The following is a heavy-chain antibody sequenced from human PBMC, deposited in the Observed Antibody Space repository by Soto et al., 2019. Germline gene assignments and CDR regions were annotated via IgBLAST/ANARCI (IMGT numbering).Heavy chain of an antibody. V-gene: IGHV1-18*01. D-gene: IGHD4-4*01. Sequence: ASVKVSCKASGYTFTSYGISWVRQAPGQGLEWMGWISAYTGYTTNAQKLQGRVTMTTNTSTSTVYMELSSLSSEDTAVYYCACTRLQRAFAIWGQGTMVPGSS. J-gene: IGHJ3*02. CDR2: ISAYTGYT. CDR3: ACTRLQRAFAI. CDR1: GYTFTSYG.